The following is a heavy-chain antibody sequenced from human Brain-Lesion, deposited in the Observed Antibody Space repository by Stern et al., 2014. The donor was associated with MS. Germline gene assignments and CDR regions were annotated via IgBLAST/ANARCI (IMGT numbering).Heavy chain of an antibody. J-gene: IGHJ5*02. CDR1: GGSVSSTSYA. CDR3: AGEEDIRYCSGGSCTGNWFDP. V-gene: IGHV4-39*01. D-gene: IGHD2-15*01. CDR2: IYYSGNT. Sequence: QVQLVQSGPGLVKPSETLSLTCTVAGGSVSSTSYAWAWIRQPPGKGLEWIGTIYYSGNTYYSPSLKSRLTLSLDKSKNKFSLQLRFVPAADTAVYYCAGEEDIRYCSGGSCTGNWFDPWGQGTLVTVSS.